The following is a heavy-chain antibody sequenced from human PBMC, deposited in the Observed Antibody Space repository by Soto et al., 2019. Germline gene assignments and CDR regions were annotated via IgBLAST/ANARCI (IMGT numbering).Heavy chain of an antibody. D-gene: IGHD2-15*01. CDR1: GGTFSIYA. J-gene: IGHJ5*02. CDR3: ARDWGGGGNPYNWFDP. Sequence: ASVKVSCKASGGTFSIYAISWVLQAPGQGLEWMGGIIPIFGTANYAQKFQGRVTITADESTSTAYMELSSLRSEDTAVYYRARDWGGGGNPYNWFDPWGQGTLVPVSS. CDR2: IIPIFGTA. V-gene: IGHV1-69*13.